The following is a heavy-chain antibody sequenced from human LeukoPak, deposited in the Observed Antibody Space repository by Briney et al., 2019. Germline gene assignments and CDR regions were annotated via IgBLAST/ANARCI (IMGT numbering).Heavy chain of an antibody. CDR1: GFTFSSYA. D-gene: IGHD3-3*01. V-gene: IGHV3-30*01. CDR2: ISYDGSNK. J-gene: IGHJ4*02. CDR3: ARVGYDFWSAPGYFDC. Sequence: GGSLRLSCAVSGFTFSSYAMHWVRQAPGKGLEWVAVISYDGSNKYYADSVKGRFTISRDNSKNTLYLQMNSLRAEDTAVYYCARVGYDFWSAPGYFDCWGQGTLVTVSS.